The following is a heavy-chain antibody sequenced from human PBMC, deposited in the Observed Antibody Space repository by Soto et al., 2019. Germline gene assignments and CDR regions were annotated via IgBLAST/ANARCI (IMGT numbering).Heavy chain of an antibody. J-gene: IGHJ6*03. CDR2: TYYRSRWYN. D-gene: IGHD1-7*01. V-gene: IGHV6-1*01. CDR3: AGTTSHQWYYMDV. Sequence: QVQLQESGPGLVKPSQTLSLTCAISGDSVSSNSAAWNWIRLSPSRGLEWLARTYYRSRWYNDYALSVISRITVNPDTSKNQFSLQLTSVTPEDTAVYYCAGTTSHQWYYMDVWGKGTTVTVSS. CDR1: GDSVSSNSAA.